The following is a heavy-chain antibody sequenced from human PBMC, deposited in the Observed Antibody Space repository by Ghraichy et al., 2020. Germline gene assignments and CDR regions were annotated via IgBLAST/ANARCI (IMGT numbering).Heavy chain of an antibody. CDR2: TYYRSKWYD. CDR3: AREVARYFDY. CDR1: GDSVSSKSAA. Sequence: SETLSLTCAISGDSVSSKSAAWDWIRQSPSRGLEWLGRTYYRSKWYDDYGVSVRGRIIIKPDTSKNQISLQLNSVTPEDTAMYYCAREVARYFDYWAQGILVTVSS. V-gene: IGHV6-1*01. J-gene: IGHJ4*02.